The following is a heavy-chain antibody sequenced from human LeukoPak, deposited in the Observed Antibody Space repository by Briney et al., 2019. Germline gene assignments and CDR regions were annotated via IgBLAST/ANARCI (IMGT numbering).Heavy chain of an antibody. J-gene: IGHJ4*02. CDR2: ISFDGHTK. V-gene: IGHV3-30-3*01. CDR3: ARDLSEKYSIDY. D-gene: IGHD2/OR15-2a*01. CDR1: GFAFRAYA. Sequence: PGGSLRLSCAASGFAFRAYAIHWVRQAPGKGLEWISFISFDGHTKYYANSVKGRLTISRDNSKNTLPLQMNSLRAEDTAIYYCARDLSEKYSIDYWGQGTLVTVSS.